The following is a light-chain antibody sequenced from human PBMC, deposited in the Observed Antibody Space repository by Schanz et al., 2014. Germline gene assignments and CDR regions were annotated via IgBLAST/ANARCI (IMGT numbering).Light chain of an antibody. J-gene: IGLJ1*01. CDR3: SSYTSSSTDV. V-gene: IGLV1-44*01. CDR1: SSIIGGNT. Sequence: QSVLTQPPSASGTPGQRVTISCSGSSSIIGGNTVNWYQQLPGTAPKPLIYSNNQRPSGVPDRFSGSKSGTSASLAISGLQSEDEADYYCSSYTSSSTDVFGTGTKLTVL. CDR2: SNN.